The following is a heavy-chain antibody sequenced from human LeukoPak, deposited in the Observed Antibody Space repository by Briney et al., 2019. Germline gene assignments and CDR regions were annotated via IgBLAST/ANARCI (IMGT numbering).Heavy chain of an antibody. J-gene: IGHJ5*02. CDR2: FDPEDGET. CDR3: ATLGGTYDSSGYYYRYWFDP. Sequence: GASVKVSCKVSGYTLTELSMHWVRQAPGKGLEGMGGFDPEDGETIYAQKFQGRVTMTEDTSTDTAYMELSSLRSEDTAVYYCATLGGTYDSSGYYYRYWFDPWGQGTLVTVSS. V-gene: IGHV1-24*01. D-gene: IGHD3-22*01. CDR1: GYTLTELS.